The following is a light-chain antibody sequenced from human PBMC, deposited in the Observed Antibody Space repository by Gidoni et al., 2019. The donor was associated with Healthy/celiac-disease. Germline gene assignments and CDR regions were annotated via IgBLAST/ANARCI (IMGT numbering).Light chain of an antibody. Sequence: DIQMTQSPSSLSASVGDSVTITCRASQSISSYLNWYQQKPGKAPKLLIYAASSLQSGVPSRFSGSGSGTDFTLTSSSLQPEEFATYYCQQSYSTPYTFXQXTKLEIK. J-gene: IGKJ2*01. CDR1: QSISSY. CDR2: AAS. CDR3: QQSYSTPYT. V-gene: IGKV1-39*01.